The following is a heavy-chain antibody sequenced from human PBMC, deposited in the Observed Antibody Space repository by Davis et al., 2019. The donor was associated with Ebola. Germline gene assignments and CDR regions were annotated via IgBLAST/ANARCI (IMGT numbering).Heavy chain of an antibody. CDR3: TTTTVTTNDY. CDR2: IRSKANGYVT. J-gene: IGHJ4*02. Sequence: GESLKISCAASGFTFSGSAMHWVRQASGKGLEWVGRIRSKANGYVTAYAASVKGRFTISRDDSKNTAYLQMNSLKTEDTAVYYCTTTTVTTNDYWGQGTLVTVSS. V-gene: IGHV3-73*01. CDR1: GFTFSGSA. D-gene: IGHD4-17*01.